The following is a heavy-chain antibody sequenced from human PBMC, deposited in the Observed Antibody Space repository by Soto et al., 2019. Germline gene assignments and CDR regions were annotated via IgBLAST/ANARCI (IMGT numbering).Heavy chain of an antibody. CDR1: GFTFSAYT. CDR2: IFGSGGGI. CDR3: EKVLIANNGVWEPFDM. J-gene: IGHJ3*02. V-gene: IGHV3-23*01. D-gene: IGHD2-8*01. Sequence: EVRLLESGGGLVQPGGSLRLSCEASGFTFSAYTMNWVRQVPGKGLQWVSGIFGSGGGIQYADSVRGRFTVSRDNSRNTLYLQLDSLRAEDMAVYYCEKVLIANNGVWEPFDMWCQETEVTVSS.